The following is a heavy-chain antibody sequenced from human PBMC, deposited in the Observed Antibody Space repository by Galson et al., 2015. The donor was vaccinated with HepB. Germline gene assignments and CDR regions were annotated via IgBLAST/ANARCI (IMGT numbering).Heavy chain of an antibody. CDR3: AIASNQAPRGAFDI. V-gene: IGHV3-11*01. J-gene: IGHJ3*02. CDR1: GFTFSDYY. Sequence: SLRLSCAASGFTFSDYYMSWIRQAPGKGLEWVSYISISGSTIYYADSVKGRFTISRDNAKNSLYLQMNSLRAEDTAVYYCAIASNQAPRGAFDIWGQGTMVTVSS. D-gene: IGHD1-14*01. CDR2: ISISGSTI.